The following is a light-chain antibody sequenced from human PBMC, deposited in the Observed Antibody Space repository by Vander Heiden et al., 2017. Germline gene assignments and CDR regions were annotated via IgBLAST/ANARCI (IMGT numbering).Light chain of an antibody. V-gene: IGKV3-15*01. CDR1: QSVSSN. CDR2: GAS. CDR3: QQYNNWPQT. Sequence: EIVMPHSPATLSVSPGERATLSCRASQSVSSNLAWYQQKPGQAPRLLIYGASTRATGIPARFSGSGSGTEFTLTISSLQSEDFAVYYCQQYNNWPQTFGQGTKVEIK. J-gene: IGKJ1*01.